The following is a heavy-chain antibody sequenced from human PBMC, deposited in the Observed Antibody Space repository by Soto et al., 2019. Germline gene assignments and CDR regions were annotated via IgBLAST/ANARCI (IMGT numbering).Heavy chain of an antibody. CDR3: ARHWGRGAAGTCYN. V-gene: IGHV4-39*01. J-gene: IGHJ4*02. D-gene: IGHD6-13*01. CDR1: GGSISSRECY. Sequence: SETLSHTCSVAGGSISSRECYWGSIRQPPGKGLEWIGTIYFSGSTYYNPSLKSRVTMSVDTSKNQFSLKLSSVTAADTAVYYCARHWGRGAAGTCYNWGQGTLVT. CDR2: IYFSGST.